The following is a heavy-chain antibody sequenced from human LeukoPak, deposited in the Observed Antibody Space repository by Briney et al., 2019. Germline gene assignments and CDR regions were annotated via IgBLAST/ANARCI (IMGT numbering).Heavy chain of an antibody. CDR3: AKLGGQEVYNYYVGV. J-gene: IGHJ6*03. D-gene: IGHD3-16*01. CDR1: GFTFSCYA. Sequence: GSLRLSCEASGFTFSCYAMSWVRQAPGKGLEWVSGIIDSGDITYYANSVKGRFTISRDNSKNTLYLQMNSLRAEDTAVYCAKLGGQEVYNYYVGVWGKGTTVAVSS. CDR2: IIDSGDIT. V-gene: IGHV3-23*01.